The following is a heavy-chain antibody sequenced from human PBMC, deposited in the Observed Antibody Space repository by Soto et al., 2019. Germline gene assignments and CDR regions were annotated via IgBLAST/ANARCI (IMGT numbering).Heavy chain of an antibody. CDR3: ARGNYYDSSGYYPFRGGFW. D-gene: IGHD3-22*01. Sequence: GGSLRLSCAASGFTFSSYGMHWVRQAPGKGLEWVAVIWYDGSNKYYADSVKGRFTISRDNSKNTLYLQMNSLRAEDTAVYYCARGNYYDSSGYYPFRGGFWWGQGTMVTVSS. J-gene: IGHJ3*01. CDR1: GFTFSSYG. CDR2: IWYDGSNK. V-gene: IGHV3-33*01.